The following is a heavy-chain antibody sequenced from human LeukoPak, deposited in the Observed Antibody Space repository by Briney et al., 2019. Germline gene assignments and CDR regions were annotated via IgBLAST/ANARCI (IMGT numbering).Heavy chain of an antibody. D-gene: IGHD3-22*01. CDR3: ARGTGYDSRRGNWFDP. CDR1: GYTFTSYD. CDR2: MNPNSGNT. Sequence: ASVKVSCKASGYTFTSYDINWVRQATGQGLEWMGWMNPNSGNTGYAQKFQGRVTITRNTSISTAYMELSSLRSEDTAVYYCARGTGYDSRRGNWFDPWGQGTLVTVSS. J-gene: IGHJ5*02. V-gene: IGHV1-8*03.